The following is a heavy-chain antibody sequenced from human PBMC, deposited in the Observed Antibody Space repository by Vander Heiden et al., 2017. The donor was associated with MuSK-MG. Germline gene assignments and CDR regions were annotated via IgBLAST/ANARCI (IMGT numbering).Heavy chain of an antibody. J-gene: IGHJ4*02. CDR3: ARDRGSGWFTDFDY. CDR1: GYTFTGHY. Sequence: QVQLVQSGAEVKKTGASVKASCKASGYTFTGHYINWVRQAPGQGLEWMGWINPNSGGTDYGQKFQGRVTMTSDTSINTAYMQLSRLRSDDTAVYFCARDRGSGWFTDFDYWGQGTLGTVSS. D-gene: IGHD6-19*01. CDR2: INPNSGGT. V-gene: IGHV1-2*02.